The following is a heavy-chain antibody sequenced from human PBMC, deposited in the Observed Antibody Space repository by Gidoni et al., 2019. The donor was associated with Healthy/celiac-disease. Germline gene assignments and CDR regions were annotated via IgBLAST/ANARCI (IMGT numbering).Heavy chain of an antibody. D-gene: IGHD6-13*01. CDR2: IYTSGRP. J-gene: IGHJ4*02. Sequence: QVQLQESGPGMVKPSQTLALTCAVSGGPIRRGSYDWSWIRQPAGQGLEWIGRIYTSGRPNYIPSLKRRVTISVDPSKNQFSLTLSSVTAADTAVYYCARDRSSWTHFAYWGQGTLVTVSS. CDR3: ARDRSSWTHFAY. CDR1: GGPIRRGSYD. V-gene: IGHV4-61*02.